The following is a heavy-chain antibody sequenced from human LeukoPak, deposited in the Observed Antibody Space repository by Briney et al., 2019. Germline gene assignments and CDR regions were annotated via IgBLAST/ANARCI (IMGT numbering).Heavy chain of an antibody. J-gene: IGHJ4*02. Sequence: APVKVSCKASGYTFTGYYMHWVRQAPGQGLEWMGWINPNSGGTNYAQKFQGRVTMTRDTSISTAYMELSRLGSDDTAVYYCAREDYYDSSGYPGGYWGQGTLVTVSS. D-gene: IGHD3-22*01. V-gene: IGHV1-2*02. CDR2: INPNSGGT. CDR3: AREDYYDSSGYPGGY. CDR1: GYTFTGYY.